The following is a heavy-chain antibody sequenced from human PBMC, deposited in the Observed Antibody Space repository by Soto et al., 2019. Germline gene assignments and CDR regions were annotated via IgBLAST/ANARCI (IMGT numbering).Heavy chain of an antibody. V-gene: IGHV4-4*02. CDR1: GDSISSSNW. Sequence: SETLSLTCAVSGDSISSSNWWSWVRQPPGKGLEWIGEIYHSGSTNYNPSLKSRVTISVDKSKNQFSLKPSSVTAADTAVYYCASSIITMVRGVRTLFDYWGQGTLVTVSS. J-gene: IGHJ4*02. CDR2: IYHSGST. D-gene: IGHD3-10*01. CDR3: ASSIITMVRGVRTLFDY.